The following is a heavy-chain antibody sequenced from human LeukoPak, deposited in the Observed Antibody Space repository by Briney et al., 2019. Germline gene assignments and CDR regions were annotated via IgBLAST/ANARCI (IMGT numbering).Heavy chain of an antibody. J-gene: IGHJ4*02. V-gene: IGHV3-7*01. CDR3: ARAAFICSSWASDY. D-gene: IGHD6-13*01. Sequence: GGSLRLSCAASGFTFSSYWMSWVRQAPGKGLEWVAHIKQDGSEKYYVDSVKGRFTISRDNAKNSLYLQMNSLRAEDTAVYYCARAAFICSSWASDYWGQGTLVTVSS. CDR2: IKQDGSEK. CDR1: GFTFSSYW.